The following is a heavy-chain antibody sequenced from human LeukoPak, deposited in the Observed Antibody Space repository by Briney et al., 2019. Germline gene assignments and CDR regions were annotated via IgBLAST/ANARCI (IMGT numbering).Heavy chain of an antibody. Sequence: SETLSLTCTVSGGSISSYYWSWIRHPPGKGLEWIGYIYYSGSTNYNPSLKSRVTISVDTSKNQFSLKLSSVTAADTAVYYCARRGIAAAGYDYWGQGTLVTVSS. J-gene: IGHJ4*02. CDR2: IYYSGST. CDR1: GGSISSYY. D-gene: IGHD6-13*01. V-gene: IGHV4-59*01. CDR3: ARRGIAAAGYDY.